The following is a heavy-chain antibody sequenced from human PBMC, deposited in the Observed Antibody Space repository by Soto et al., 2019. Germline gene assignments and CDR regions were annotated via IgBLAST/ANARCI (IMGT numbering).Heavy chain of an antibody. Sequence: SQTRSLTCAISVDIVSSNSAAWNCIRQSPSRGLEWLGRTYYRSKWYNHYAVSVKSRITVNPDTSKNQFSLQLNSVTPEDTAVYYCARSGPGGYIDYWGQGTLVTVSS. CDR3: ARSGPGGYIDY. V-gene: IGHV6-1*01. CDR2: TYYRSKWYN. D-gene: IGHD3-22*01. J-gene: IGHJ4*02. CDR1: VDIVSSNSAA.